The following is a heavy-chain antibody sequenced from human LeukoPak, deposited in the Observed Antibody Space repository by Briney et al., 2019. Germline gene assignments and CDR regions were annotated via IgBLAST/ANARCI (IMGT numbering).Heavy chain of an antibody. CDR1: GGSIKSCY. CDR2: SYYTGST. D-gene: IGHD3/OR15-3a*01. Sequence: SETLSLTCTVSGGSIKSCYWSWIRQRPGKGLECIGHSYYTGSTYYKPSLESRVTISVDMAKNQISLKLSSVTAADTAVYYCARYEEFSTGYSASSPRHYFDHWGQGTLVTVSS. J-gene: IGHJ4*02. CDR3: ARYEEFSTGYSASSPRHYFDH. V-gene: IGHV4-59*01.